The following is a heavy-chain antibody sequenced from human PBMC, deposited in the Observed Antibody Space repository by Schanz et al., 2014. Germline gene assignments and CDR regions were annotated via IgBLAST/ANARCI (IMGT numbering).Heavy chain of an antibody. D-gene: IGHD3-3*02. CDR1: GLNFRQYA. V-gene: IGHV3-9*01. CDR3: TKDILPGGADV. J-gene: IGHJ6*02. CDR2: FSLDTDRI. Sequence: EVQLVESGGVLVQPGRSLRLSCAGSGLNFRQYAIHWVRHAPGKGLEWVAGFSLDTDRIDYGDSVKGRFTVSWDNSKTSLYLQMNSLRPEDKALYYCTKDILPGGADVWGQGTTVTVSS.